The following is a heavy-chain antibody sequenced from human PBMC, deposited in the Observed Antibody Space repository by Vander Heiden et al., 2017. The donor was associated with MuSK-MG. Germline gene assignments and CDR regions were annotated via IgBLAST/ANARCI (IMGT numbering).Heavy chain of an antibody. J-gene: IGHJ4*02. CDR1: WSAFSTDA. CDR2: ISGSGGST. CDR3: AKDRYSSSSRGFDY. D-gene: IGHD6-6*01. V-gene: IGHV3-23*01. Sequence: VQLLVSGAGLLQPGRSLRLTLGPSWSAFSTDAMSWVRQAPGKGLEWVSGISGSGGSTNYADSVKGRFAISRDNSKNTLYRQMKTLIAEDTAVYYCAKDRYSSSSRGFDYWGQGAVVTVSS.